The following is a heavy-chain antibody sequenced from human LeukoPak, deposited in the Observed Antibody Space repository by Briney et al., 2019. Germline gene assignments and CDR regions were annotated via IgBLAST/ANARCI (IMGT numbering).Heavy chain of an antibody. V-gene: IGHV4-39*07. CDR2: INHSGNT. J-gene: IGHJ2*01. Sequence: SETLSLTCTVSSGSISSGGYYWSWIRQPPGRGLEWIGEINHSGNTDYNPSLKSRVTISVDTSKNQFSLKLSSVTAADTALYYCARRETRHWYFDLWGRGTLVTVSS. CDR1: SGSISSGGYY. CDR3: ARRETRHWYFDL.